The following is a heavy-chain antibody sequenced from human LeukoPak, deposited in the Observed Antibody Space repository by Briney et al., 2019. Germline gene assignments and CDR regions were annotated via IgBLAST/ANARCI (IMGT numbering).Heavy chain of an antibody. CDR1: GFTFSSFA. CDR3: AREVNGVDY. Sequence: GGSLRLSCAASGFTFSSFAMNWVRQPPGKGLEWISSISSSSSHIYYVDSVEGRFTISRDNAKTSLFLQMNSLRAEDTAVYYCAREVNGVDYWGQGTLVTVSS. J-gene: IGHJ4*02. CDR2: ISSSSSHI. V-gene: IGHV3-21*01. D-gene: IGHD3-22*01.